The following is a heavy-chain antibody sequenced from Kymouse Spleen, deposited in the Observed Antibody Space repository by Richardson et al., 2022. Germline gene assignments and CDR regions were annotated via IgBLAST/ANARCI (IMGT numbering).Heavy chain of an antibody. J-gene: IGHJ4*02. CDR3: AVTIFGVVINDY. CDR1: GGSFSGYY. V-gene: IGHV4-34*01. CDR2: INHSGST. Sequence: QVQLQQWGAGLLKPSETLSLTCAVYGGSFSGYYWSWIRQPPGKGLEWIGEINHSGSTNYNPSLKSRVTISVDTSKNQFSLKLSSVTAADTAVYYCAVTIFGVVINDYWGQGTLVTVSS. D-gene: IGHD3-3*01.